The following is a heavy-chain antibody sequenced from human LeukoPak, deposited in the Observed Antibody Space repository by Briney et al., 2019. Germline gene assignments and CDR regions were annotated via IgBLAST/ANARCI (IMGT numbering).Heavy chain of an antibody. J-gene: IGHJ4*02. V-gene: IGHV1-46*01. CDR1: GYTFTSYF. CDR3: ARDGGYSSGYYRGLY. Sequence: ASVKVSCKASGYTFTSYFLHWVRQAPGQGLECLGIINPTSGSTTYPQKFLGRVTVTRDRSTSTVYMELNSLRSEDTAVYYGARDGGYSSGYYRGLYWGQGTLVTVSS. CDR2: INPTSGST. D-gene: IGHD6-19*01.